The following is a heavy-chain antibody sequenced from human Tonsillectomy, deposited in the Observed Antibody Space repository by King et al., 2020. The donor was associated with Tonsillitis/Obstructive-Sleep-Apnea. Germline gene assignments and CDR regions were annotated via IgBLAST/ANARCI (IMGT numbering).Heavy chain of an antibody. J-gene: IGHJ3*02. V-gene: IGHV5-51*01. CDR1: GYSFTSYW. CDR3: ARRLAYCSTTSCPDGFDI. Sequence: LVQSGAEVKKPGESLKISCKGSGYSFTSYWIGWVRQMPGKGLEWMGIIYPGDSHTTYSPSFQGQVTMSVDRSITTAYLQWSSLRASDTAMYFCARRLAYCSTTSCPDGFDIWGQGTMVTVSS. CDR2: IYPGDSHT. D-gene: IGHD2-2*01.